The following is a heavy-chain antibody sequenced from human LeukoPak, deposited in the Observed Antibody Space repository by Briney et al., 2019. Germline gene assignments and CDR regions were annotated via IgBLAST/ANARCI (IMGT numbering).Heavy chain of an antibody. CDR2: IYYSGST. CDR3: ARGGSGYHSSLYYYYYYMDV. D-gene: IGHD3-3*01. J-gene: IGHJ6*03. Sequence: SETLSLTCTVSGGSISSDYWSWIRQPPGKGLEWIGYIYYSGSTNYNPYLKSRVTISVDTSKNQFSLKLSSVTAADTAVYYCARGGSGYHSSLYYYYYYMDVWGKGTTVTVSS. CDR1: GGSISSDY. V-gene: IGHV4-59*01.